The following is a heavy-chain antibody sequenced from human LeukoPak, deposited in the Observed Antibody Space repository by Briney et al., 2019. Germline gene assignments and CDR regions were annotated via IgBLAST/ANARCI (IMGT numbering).Heavy chain of an antibody. D-gene: IGHD3-16*01. V-gene: IGHV4-31*03. CDR2: IYYSGST. J-gene: IGHJ4*02. CDR1: GGSISSGGYY. Sequence: SETLSLTCTVSGGSISSGGYYWSWIRQYPGKGLEWIGYIYYSGSTYYNPSLKSRVTISVDTSKNQFSLKLSSVTAADTAVYYCARDRGGIFDYWGQGTLVTVSS. CDR3: ARDRGGIFDY.